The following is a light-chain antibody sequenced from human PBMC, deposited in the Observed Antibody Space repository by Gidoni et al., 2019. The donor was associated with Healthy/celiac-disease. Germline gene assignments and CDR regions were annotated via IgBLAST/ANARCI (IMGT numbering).Light chain of an antibody. CDR3: QKYNSAPCS. CDR2: AAS. J-gene: IGKJ2*04. V-gene: IGKV1-27*01. Sequence: IQMTQSPSSLSASVGDRVTITCRARQGISNYLAWYQQKPGKVPKLLIYAASTLQSGVPSRFSGSGSGTDFTLTISSLQPEDVAIYYCQKYNSAPCSFXQXTKLEIK. CDR1: QGISNY.